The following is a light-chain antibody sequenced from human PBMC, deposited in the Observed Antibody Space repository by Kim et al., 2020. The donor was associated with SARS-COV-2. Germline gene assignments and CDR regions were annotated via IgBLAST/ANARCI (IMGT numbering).Light chain of an antibody. CDR3: QQYSSYFT. J-gene: IGKJ4*01. CDR2: KAS. Sequence: DIQMTQSPSTLSASVGDRVTITCRASKSISSWLAWYQQKPGKAPKLLIYKASSLESGVPSRFSGSGSGTEFTLTINSLQPDDFATYYCQQYSSYFTFGGGTKVDIK. V-gene: IGKV1-5*03. CDR1: KSISSW.